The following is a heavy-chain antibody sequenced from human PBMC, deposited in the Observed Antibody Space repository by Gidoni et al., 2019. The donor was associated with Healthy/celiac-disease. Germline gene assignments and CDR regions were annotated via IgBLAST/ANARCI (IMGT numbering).Heavy chain of an antibody. CDR3: ARGSLIVVVMSYFDY. Sequence: QVQLVQSGAEVKKPGASVKVSCKASGYTFTSYYMHWVRQAPGQGLEWMGIINPSGGSTSYAQKFQGRVTMTRDTSTSTVYMELSSLRSEDTAVYYCARGSLIVVVMSYFDYWGQGTLVTVSS. CDR1: GYTFTSYY. V-gene: IGHV1-46*03. J-gene: IGHJ4*02. CDR2: INPSGGST. D-gene: IGHD3-22*01.